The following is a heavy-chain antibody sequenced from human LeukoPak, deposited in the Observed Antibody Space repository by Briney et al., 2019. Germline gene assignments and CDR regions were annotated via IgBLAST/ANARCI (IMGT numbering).Heavy chain of an antibody. Sequence: GGSLRLSCAASGFSFSSHCMFWVRQAPGRGLEWVANIKQDGSEKYYVDSVKGRFTISRDNAKNSLYLQMNSLRADDTAIYYCARYFDFWSSIDYWGQGTLVTVSS. CDR2: IKQDGSEK. D-gene: IGHD3-3*01. V-gene: IGHV3-7*05. J-gene: IGHJ4*02. CDR1: GFSFSSHC. CDR3: ARYFDFWSSIDY.